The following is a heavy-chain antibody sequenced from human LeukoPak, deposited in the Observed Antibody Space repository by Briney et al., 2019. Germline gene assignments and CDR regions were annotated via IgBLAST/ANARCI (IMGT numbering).Heavy chain of an antibody. CDR3: STLIAAAGFDY. J-gene: IGHJ4*02. CDR1: GYTFTGYY. CDR2: ISPSGGST. D-gene: IGHD6-13*01. V-gene: IGHV1-46*01. Sequence: ASVKVSCKASGYTFTGYYMHWVRQAPGQGLEWMGIISPSGGSTSYAQKFQGRVTMTRDTSTSTVYMELSSLRSEDTAVYYCSTLIAAAGFDYWGQGTLVTVSS.